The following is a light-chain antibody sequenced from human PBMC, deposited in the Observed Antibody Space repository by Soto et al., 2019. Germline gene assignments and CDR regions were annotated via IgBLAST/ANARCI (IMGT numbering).Light chain of an antibody. J-gene: IGLJ1*01. CDR3: CSFARSTTFYV. Sequence: QSVLTQPASVSGSPGQSITISCTGTSSDVGGYNYVSWYQQHPGKAPKLMIYDVSNRPSGVSNRFSGSKSGNTASLTISGLQAEDEADYYCCSFARSTTFYVFGTGTKVTVL. CDR1: SSDVGGYNY. V-gene: IGLV2-14*01. CDR2: DVS.